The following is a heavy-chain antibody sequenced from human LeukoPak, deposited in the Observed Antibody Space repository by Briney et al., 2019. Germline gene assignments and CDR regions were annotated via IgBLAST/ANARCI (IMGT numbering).Heavy chain of an antibody. Sequence: KASETLSLTCAVSSXSISTYYRSWIRQPPGKGLAWIGYIYYSGSTNYNPSLKSRVTVSVDTSKNQFSLKLSSMTAADTAVYYCARLGDAFDIWGQGTMVTVSS. J-gene: IGHJ3*02. CDR2: IYYSGST. CDR3: ARLGDAFDI. D-gene: IGHD3-10*01. V-gene: IGHV4-59*08. CDR1: SXSISTYY.